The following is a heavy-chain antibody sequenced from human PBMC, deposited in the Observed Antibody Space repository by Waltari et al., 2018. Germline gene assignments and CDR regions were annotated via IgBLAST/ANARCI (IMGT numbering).Heavy chain of an antibody. Sequence: QVQLVEWGGGVVQHGMSLRLSCAASGFSLGSFGMHWVRQVPGKGLEWVALIFFGGGVTFYADSVRGRFTISRDNSKNTLYLDINSLRLDDTAIYYCAKDAFGNTYLDHWGQGTLVTVSS. CDR3: AKDAFGNTYLDH. CDR2: IFFGGGVT. D-gene: IGHD3-10*01. V-gene: IGHV3-30*19. CDR1: GFSLGSFG. J-gene: IGHJ4*02.